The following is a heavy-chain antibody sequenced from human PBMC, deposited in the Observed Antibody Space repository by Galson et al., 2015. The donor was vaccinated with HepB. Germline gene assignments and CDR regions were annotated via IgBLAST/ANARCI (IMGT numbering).Heavy chain of an antibody. D-gene: IGHD5-18*01. Sequence: SLRLSCAASGFTVSSNYMSWVRQAPGKGLEWVSVIYSGGSTYYADSVKGRFTISRDNSKNTLYLQMNSLRAEDTAVYYCARAPLGYSYGPPDYWGQGTLVTVSS. J-gene: IGHJ4*02. V-gene: IGHV3-66*01. CDR3: ARAPLGYSYGPPDY. CDR1: GFTVSSNY. CDR2: IYSGGST.